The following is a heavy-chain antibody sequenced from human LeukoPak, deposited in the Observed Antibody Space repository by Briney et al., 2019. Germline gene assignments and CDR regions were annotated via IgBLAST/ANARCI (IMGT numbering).Heavy chain of an antibody. CDR3: ARADYCSSTSCRNWFDP. V-gene: IGHV1-2*02. J-gene: IGHJ5*02. CDR1: GYTCTGYY. CDR2: INPNSGGT. Sequence: ASVKVSCKASGYTCTGYYMHWVRQAPGQGLEWMGWINPNSGGTNYAQKFQGRVTMTRDTSISTAYMELSRLRSDDTAVYYCARADYCSSTSCRNWFDPWGQGTLVTVSS. D-gene: IGHD2-2*01.